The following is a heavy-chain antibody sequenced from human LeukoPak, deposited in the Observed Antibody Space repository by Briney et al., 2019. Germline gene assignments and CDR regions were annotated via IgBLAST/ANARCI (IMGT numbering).Heavy chain of an antibody. D-gene: IGHD3-22*01. J-gene: IGHJ4*02. Sequence: ASVKVSCKASGYTFTGYYMHWVRQAPGQGLEWMGWINPNSGGTNYAQKFRGRVTMTRDTSISTAYMELSRLRSDDTAVYYCAGHHYYDSSGFDYWGQGTVVTVSS. V-gene: IGHV1-2*02. CDR1: GYTFTGYY. CDR2: INPNSGGT. CDR3: AGHHYYDSSGFDY.